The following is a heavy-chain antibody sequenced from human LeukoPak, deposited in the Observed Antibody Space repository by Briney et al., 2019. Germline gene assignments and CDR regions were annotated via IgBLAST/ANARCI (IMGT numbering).Heavy chain of an antibody. CDR1: GFTVSSFE. J-gene: IGHJ4*02. CDR3: GRAYDFSRH. Sequence: GGSLRLSCEASGFTVSSFEINWVRQAPGKGLEWVSYISSSGGTMDYADSVKGRFTISRDNAKNSLYLQMNSLRAEDTALYYCGRAYDFSRHWGQGTLVTVSS. V-gene: IGHV3-48*03. D-gene: IGHD3-3*01. CDR2: ISSSGGTM.